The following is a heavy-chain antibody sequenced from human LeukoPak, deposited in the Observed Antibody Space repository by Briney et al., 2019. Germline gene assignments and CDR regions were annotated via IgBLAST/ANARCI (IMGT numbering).Heavy chain of an antibody. J-gene: IGHJ4*02. CDR2: IWYDGSNK. CDR3: ATSRYFDWSHFDY. Sequence: GGSLRLSCAASGFTFSSYGMHWVRQAPGKGLEWVAVIWYDGSNKYYADSVKGRFTISRDNPKNTLYLQMNSLRAEDTAVYYCATSRYFDWSHFDYWGQGTLVTVSS. D-gene: IGHD3-9*01. V-gene: IGHV3-33*01. CDR1: GFTFSSYG.